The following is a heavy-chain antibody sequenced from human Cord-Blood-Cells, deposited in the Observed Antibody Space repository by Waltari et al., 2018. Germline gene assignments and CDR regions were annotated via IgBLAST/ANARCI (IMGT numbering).Heavy chain of an antibody. J-gene: IGHJ1*01. Sequence: VQLQQWGAGLLKPSETLSLTCAVYGGSFSGYYWSWCRQPPGKGLEWIGEINHSGSTNYNPSLKSRVTISVDTSKNQFSLKLSSVTAADTAVYYCARSLGAPGQGSFQHWGQGTLVTVSS. CDR1: GGSFSGYY. CDR2: INHSGST. CDR3: ARSLGAPGQGSFQH. D-gene: IGHD3-16*01. V-gene: IGHV4-34*01.